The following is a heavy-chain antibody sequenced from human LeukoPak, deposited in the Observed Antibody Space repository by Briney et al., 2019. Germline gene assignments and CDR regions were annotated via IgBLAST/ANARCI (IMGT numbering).Heavy chain of an antibody. J-gene: IGHJ4*02. Sequence: GGSLRLSCAASGFTFSSYEMNWVRPAPGKGLEWVSYISSSGSTIYYADSVKGRFTISRDNAKNSLYLQMNSLRAEDTALYYCAKDSGHGDGYTHNSPLGYWGQGTLVTVSS. CDR2: ISSSGSTI. D-gene: IGHD5-24*01. V-gene: IGHV3-48*03. CDR3: AKDSGHGDGYTHNSPLGY. CDR1: GFTFSSYE.